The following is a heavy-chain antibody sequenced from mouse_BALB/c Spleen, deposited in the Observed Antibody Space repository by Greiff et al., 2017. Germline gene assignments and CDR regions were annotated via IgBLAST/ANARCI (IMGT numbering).Heavy chain of an antibody. Sequence: VQLVESGAELMKPGASVKISCKATGYTFSSYWIEWVKQRPGHGLEWIGEILPGSGSTNYNEKFKGKATFTADTSSNTAYMQLSSLTSEDSAVYYCARMDYEFAYWGQGTLVTVSA. D-gene: IGHD2-4*01. J-gene: IGHJ3*01. CDR3: ARMDYEFAY. CDR1: GYTFSSYW. V-gene: IGHV1-9*01. CDR2: ILPGSGST.